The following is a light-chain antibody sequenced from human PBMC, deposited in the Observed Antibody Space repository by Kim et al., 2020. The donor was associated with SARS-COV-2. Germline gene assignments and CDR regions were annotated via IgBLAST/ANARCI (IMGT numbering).Light chain of an antibody. J-gene: IGLJ2*01. CDR3: QSYDNNLRGSV. Sequence: QGITIACTGSSSNIGADYDEHWYQQVPETVPTVLIYRDNHRPSGVHDRISGSESGTSASLIITGLQAEDEGDYYCQSYDNNLRGSVFGGRTQLTVL. V-gene: IGLV1-40*01. CDR2: RDN. CDR1: SSNIGADYD.